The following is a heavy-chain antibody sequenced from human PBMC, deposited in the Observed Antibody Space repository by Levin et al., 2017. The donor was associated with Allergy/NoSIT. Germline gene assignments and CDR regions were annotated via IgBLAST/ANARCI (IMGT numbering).Heavy chain of an antibody. D-gene: IGHD2-15*01. CDR2: LYCDDDK. CDR1: GFSLSTSGVG. Sequence: SGPTLVKPPQTLTLTCTFSGFSLSTSGVGVGWIRQPPGKALEWLALLYCDDDKRYSPSLESRLTITKDTSKNQVVLIMTNMDPVDTAKYYSAHMSGGAFSTLLDIWGQGTMVTVSS. J-gene: IGHJ3*02. CDR3: AHMSGGAFSTLLDI. V-gene: IGHV2-5*02.